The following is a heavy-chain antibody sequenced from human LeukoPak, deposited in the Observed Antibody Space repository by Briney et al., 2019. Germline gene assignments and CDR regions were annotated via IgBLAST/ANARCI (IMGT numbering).Heavy chain of an antibody. CDR1: GGTFSSYA. V-gene: IGHV1-69*04. CDR3: ARDRDSGSPPAAFDI. Sequence: SVKVSCKASGGTFSSYAISWVRQAPGQGLEWMGRIIPILGIANYAQKFQGRVTITADESTSTAYMELSSLRSEDTAVYYCARDRDSGSPPAAFDIWGQGTMVTVSS. J-gene: IGHJ3*02. D-gene: IGHD1-26*01. CDR2: IIPILGIA.